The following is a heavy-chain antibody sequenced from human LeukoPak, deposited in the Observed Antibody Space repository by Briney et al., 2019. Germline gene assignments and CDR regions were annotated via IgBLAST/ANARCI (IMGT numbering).Heavy chain of an antibody. CDR2: IIPIFGTA. CDR1: GGTFSSYA. D-gene: IGHD3-10*01. CDR3: ARGETYYYGSGSHPLDY. V-gene: IGHV1-69*13. J-gene: IGHJ4*02. Sequence: ASVKVSCKASGGTFSSYAISWVRQAPGQGLEWMGGIIPIFGTANYAQKFQGRATITADESTSTAYMELSSLRSEDTAVYYCARGETYYYGSGSHPLDYWGQGTLVTVSS.